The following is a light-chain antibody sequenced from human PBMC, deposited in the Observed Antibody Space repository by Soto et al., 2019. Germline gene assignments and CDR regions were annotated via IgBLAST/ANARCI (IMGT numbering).Light chain of an antibody. CDR2: AAS. CDR3: QQLNSYPLT. V-gene: IGKV1-9*01. Sequence: DIQLTQSPSFLSASVGDRVTLTCRASQGVTSYLAWYQQKPGKAPKFLIYAASTLQSGVSSRFSGSGSGTEFTLTVSSLQPEDFVTYYCQQLNSYPLTFGQGTRLEI. J-gene: IGKJ5*01. CDR1: QGVTSY.